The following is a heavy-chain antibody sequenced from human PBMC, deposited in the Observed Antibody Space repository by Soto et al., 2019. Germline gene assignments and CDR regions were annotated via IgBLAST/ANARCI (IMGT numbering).Heavy chain of an antibody. J-gene: IGHJ4*02. D-gene: IGHD1-26*01. CDR2: IWYDGSHK. CDR3: ARAVGPFDY. V-gene: IGHV3-33*01. Sequence: QVQLVESGGGVVQPGRSLRLSCAASGFTFSTYGMHWVRQAPGTGLEWVAVIWYDGSHKDYADSVKGRFTISRDNYKNTLYLQMNSLRVEDTGVYYCARAVGPFDYWGQGTLVAVSS. CDR1: GFTFSTYG.